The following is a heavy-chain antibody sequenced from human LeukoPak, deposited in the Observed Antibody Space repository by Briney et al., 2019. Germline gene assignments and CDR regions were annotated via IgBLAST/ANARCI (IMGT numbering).Heavy chain of an antibody. J-gene: IGHJ3*01. CDR2: ITSTGRYI. D-gene: IGHD4-23*01. Sequence: GGSLRLSCAASGFTFSSYGMNWVRQAPGKGLEWVSSITSTGRYIFYADSLKGRFTISRDNAKKSLYLQMNSLRAEDTAVYYCARLRNVGGNPHPFNVWGQGTTVTVSS. CDR3: ARLRNVGGNPHPFNV. CDR1: GFTFSSYG. V-gene: IGHV3-21*01.